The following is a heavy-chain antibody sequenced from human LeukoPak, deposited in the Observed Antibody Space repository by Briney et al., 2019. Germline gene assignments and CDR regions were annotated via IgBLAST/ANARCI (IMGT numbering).Heavy chain of an antibody. J-gene: IGHJ4*02. CDR2: MPPSGTT. CDR1: GDSVSSGNYY. Sequence: TSETLSLTCTVSGDSVSSGNYYLSWIRQPPGKGLDWITYMPPSGTTKYNPSLKSRVTTSVDTSRTQFSLRLSSVTAADTAVYYCARGQDDRSGTFDYWGQGILVTVSS. CDR3: ARGQDDRSGTFDY. V-gene: IGHV4-61*01. D-gene: IGHD3-22*01.